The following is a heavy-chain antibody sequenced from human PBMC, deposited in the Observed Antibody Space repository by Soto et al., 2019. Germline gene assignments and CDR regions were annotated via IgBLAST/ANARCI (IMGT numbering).Heavy chain of an antibody. CDR2: INPSGGST. V-gene: IGHV1-46*01. D-gene: IGHD4-17*01. CDR1: GYTXTSYY. Sequence: ASVKVXCKASGYTXTSYYMHWVRQSPGQGLEWMGIINPSGGSTSYAQKFQGRVTMTRDTSTSTVYMELSSLRSEDTAVYYCARDLHGDYFVGDYWGQGTLVTVSS. J-gene: IGHJ4*02. CDR3: ARDLHGDYFVGDY.